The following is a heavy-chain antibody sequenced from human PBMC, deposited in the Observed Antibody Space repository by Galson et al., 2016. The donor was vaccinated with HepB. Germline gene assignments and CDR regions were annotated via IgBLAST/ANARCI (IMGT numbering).Heavy chain of an antibody. CDR2: VYYSGST. CDR3: ARDREITMRAFDI. D-gene: IGHD3-22*01. CDR1: GGSINSYY. V-gene: IGHV4-4*08. J-gene: IGHJ3*02. Sequence: SETLSLTCSVSGGSINSYYWSWIRQPPGKGLEWIGYVYYSGSTNYNPSFKTRVNISVDTSKSQFYLKLNSVTAADTAIYYCARDREITMRAFDIWGQGTMVTVPS.